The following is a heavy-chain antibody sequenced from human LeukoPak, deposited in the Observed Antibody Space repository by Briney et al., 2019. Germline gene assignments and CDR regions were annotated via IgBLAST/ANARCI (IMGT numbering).Heavy chain of an antibody. D-gene: IGHD5-24*01. CDR2: IYYSGST. J-gene: IGHJ4*02. CDR1: GGSISSSSYY. Sequence: SETLSLTCTVSGGSISSSSYYWGWIRQPPGKGLEWIGSIYYSGSTYYNPSLKSRVTISVDTSKNQFSLKLSSVTAADTAVYYCARDQIWLQLFDYWGQGTLVTVSS. V-gene: IGHV4-39*07. CDR3: ARDQIWLQLFDY.